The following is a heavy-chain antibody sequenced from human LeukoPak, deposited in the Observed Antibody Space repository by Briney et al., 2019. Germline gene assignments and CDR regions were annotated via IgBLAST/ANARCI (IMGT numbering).Heavy chain of an antibody. Sequence: GGSLRLSCAASGFTVSSNYMSWVRQAPGKGPEWVSVIYSGGSTYYADSVKGRFTISRDNSKNTLYLQMNSLRAEDTAVYYCASPPYYYDSSGYYYFQHWGQGTLVTVSS. CDR3: ASPPYYYDSSGYYYFQH. CDR2: IYSGGST. D-gene: IGHD3-22*01. V-gene: IGHV3-53*01. J-gene: IGHJ1*01. CDR1: GFTVSSNY.